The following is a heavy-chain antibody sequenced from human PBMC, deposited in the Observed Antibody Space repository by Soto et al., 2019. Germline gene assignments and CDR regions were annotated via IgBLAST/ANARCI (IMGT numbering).Heavy chain of an antibody. J-gene: IGHJ4*02. CDR1: GGTFSSYA. CDR3: ARSYVDIVPPIAFYFDS. D-gene: IGHD5-12*01. Sequence: SGKVSCKASGGTFSSYAISWVRQAPGQGLEWMGGIIPIFGTANYAQKFQGRVTITADESTSTAYMELSSLRSEDTAVYYCARSYVDIVPPIAFYFDSRCQGTLVTV. V-gene: IGHV1-69*13. CDR2: IIPIFGTA.